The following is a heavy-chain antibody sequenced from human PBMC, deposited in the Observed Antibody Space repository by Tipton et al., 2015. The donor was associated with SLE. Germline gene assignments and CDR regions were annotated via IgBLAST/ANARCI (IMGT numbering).Heavy chain of an antibody. CDR1: GDSISSSSYY. Sequence: TLSLTCTVSGDSISSSSYYWGWIRQSPGKGLECIGESNDSGKTNYNPALESRVTISVDTSKNQFSLKLSSVTAADTAVYYCARGGYCSRTSCYGEAFDIWGQGTMVTVSS. CDR3: ARGGYCSRTSCYGEAFDI. D-gene: IGHD2-2*01. V-gene: IGHV4-39*07. CDR2: SNDSGKT. J-gene: IGHJ3*02.